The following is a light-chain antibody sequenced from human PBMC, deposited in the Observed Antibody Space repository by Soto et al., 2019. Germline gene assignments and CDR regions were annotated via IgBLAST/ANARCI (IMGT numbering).Light chain of an antibody. CDR1: QSVSSSY. CDR3: QQYGSSPLT. V-gene: IGKV3-20*01. Sequence: EIVLTQSPGTLSLSPGERATLSCRASQSVSSSYLAWYQQKPGQAPRLLIYGASSRATGIPDRFSGSGSGTHFTPTISRLEPEAFAVYYCQQYGSSPLTFGGGTKVEIK. J-gene: IGKJ4*01. CDR2: GAS.